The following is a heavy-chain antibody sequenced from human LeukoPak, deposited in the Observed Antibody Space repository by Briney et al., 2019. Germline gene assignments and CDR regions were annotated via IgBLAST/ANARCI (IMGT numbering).Heavy chain of an antibody. CDR3: ARTLRYYDSSLAFDI. D-gene: IGHD3-22*01. J-gene: IGHJ3*02. V-gene: IGHV4-31*03. CDR2: IYYSGST. Sequence: PSQTLSLTCTVSGGSISSGGYYWSWIRQHPGKGLEWIGYIYYSGSTYYNPSLESRVTISVDTSKNQFSLKLSSVTAADTAVYYCARTLRYYDSSLAFDIWGQGTMVTVSS. CDR1: GGSISSGGYY.